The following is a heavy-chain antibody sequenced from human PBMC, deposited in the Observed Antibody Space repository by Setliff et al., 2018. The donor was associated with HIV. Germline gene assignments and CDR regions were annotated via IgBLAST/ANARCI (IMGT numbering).Heavy chain of an antibody. J-gene: IGHJ4*02. CDR2: IKQDGSEK. CDR3: ARDGEYHQLFDC. D-gene: IGHD2-2*01. V-gene: IGHV3-7*03. Sequence: GGSLRLSCAASGFTFSSYWMSWVRQAPGKGLEWVAIIKQDGSEKYYVDSVKGRFTISRDNAKNSVYLQMNSLRVDDTAVYYCARDGEYHQLFDCWGQGALVTVSS. CDR1: GFTFSSYW.